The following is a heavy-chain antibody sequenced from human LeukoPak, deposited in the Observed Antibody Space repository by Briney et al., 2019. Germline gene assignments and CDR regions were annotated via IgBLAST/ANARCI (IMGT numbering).Heavy chain of an antibody. J-gene: IGHJ4*02. V-gene: IGHV4-34*01. Sequence: SETLSLTCAVYGGSFSGYYWSWIRQPPGKGLEWIGEINHSGSTNYNPSLKSRVTISVDTSKNQFSLKLSSVTAADTAVYYCARGQRRGIAFGYWGQGTLVTVSS. CDR3: ARGQRRGIAFGY. CDR1: GGSFSGYY. CDR2: INHSGST. D-gene: IGHD3-10*01.